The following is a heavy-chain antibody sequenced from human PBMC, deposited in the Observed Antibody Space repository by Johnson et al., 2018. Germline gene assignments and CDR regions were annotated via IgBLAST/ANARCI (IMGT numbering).Heavy chain of an antibody. V-gene: IGHV3-23*04. D-gene: IGHD2-2*01. J-gene: IGHJ6*02. CDR1: GLTFSDYA. CDR2: ISDSGGGT. CDR3: ARIPRYCNSGSCYLHYCYGMDF. Sequence: VQLVQSGGGLVLPGGSLRLSCAASGLTFSDYAMSWVRQAPGKGLEWVPTISDSGGGTYYADSVKGRFTISRDNSKNPLSLKLNSLRVEETAIYYCARIPRYCNSGSCYLHYCYGMDFWGQGTTVTFSS.